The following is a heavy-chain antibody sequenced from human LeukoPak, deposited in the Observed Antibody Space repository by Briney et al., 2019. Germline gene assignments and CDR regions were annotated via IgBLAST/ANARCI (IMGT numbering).Heavy chain of an antibody. CDR2: ISYDGSNK. V-gene: IGHV3-30*14. D-gene: IGHD3-22*01. Sequence: GGSLRLSCAASGFTFSNYAMRWVRQAPGKGLEWVAVISYDGSNKYYADSVKGRFTISRDNSKNTLYLQMNSLRAEDTAVYYCRVEYYYDSRGFDHWGQGTLVTVSS. CDR1: GFTFSNYA. J-gene: IGHJ4*02. CDR3: RVEYYYDSRGFDH.